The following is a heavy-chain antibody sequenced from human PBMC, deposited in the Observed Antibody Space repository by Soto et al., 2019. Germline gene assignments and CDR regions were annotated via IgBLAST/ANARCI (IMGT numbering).Heavy chain of an antibody. CDR3: ARVSGLGQAAFDI. CDR1: GFTLSDYS. J-gene: IGHJ3*02. CDR2: ISYKGDTT. V-gene: IGHV3-64*01. D-gene: IGHD1-1*01. Sequence: EVQLVESGGGLVQPGGSLRLSCAASGFTLSDYSMHWVRQVAGKGLEYVSAISYKGDTTYYANSVKGRFTISRDNSKNTLYLQMGSLRAEDMAVYYCARVSGLGQAAFDIWGQGTMVTVSS.